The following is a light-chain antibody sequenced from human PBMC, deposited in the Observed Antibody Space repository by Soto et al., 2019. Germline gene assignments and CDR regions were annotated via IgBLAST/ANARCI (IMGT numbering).Light chain of an antibody. J-gene: IGLJ2*01. CDR2: GNS. CDR3: QSYDSSLSDLV. Sequence: QSVLTQPPSVSGAPGQRVTISCTGSSSNIGAGYDVHWYQQLPGTVPKLLIYGNSNRPSGVPDRFSGSKSGTSASLAITGLQAEDEADYYCQSYDSSLSDLVFGGGTKLTVL. CDR1: SSNIGAGYD. V-gene: IGLV1-40*01.